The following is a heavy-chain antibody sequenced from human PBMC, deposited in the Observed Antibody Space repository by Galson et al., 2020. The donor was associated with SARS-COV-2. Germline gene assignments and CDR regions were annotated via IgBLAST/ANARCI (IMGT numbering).Heavy chain of an antibody. J-gene: IGHJ4*02. V-gene: IGHV4-39*01. CDR3: ARHANFDWLSSFDN. D-gene: IGHD3-9*01. Sequence: SQTLSLTCAVSGGSVSSSRYYWGWVRLPPGKGLEWIGSIYYTGSTYYNPSLKSRVSISVDSSKNQISLKLTSVTAADRAVYYCARHANFDWLSSFDNWGQGSLVTVSS. CDR2: IYYTGST. CDR1: GGSVSSSRYY.